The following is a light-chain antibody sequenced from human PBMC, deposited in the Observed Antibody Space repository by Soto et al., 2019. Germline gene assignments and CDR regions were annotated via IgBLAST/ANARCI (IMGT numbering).Light chain of an antibody. J-gene: IGLJ2*01. Sequence: SYELTQPPSVSVAPGKTASINCGGNNIGTKSVHWYQQKPGQAPVLVIYYDSDRPSGIPERFSGSNSGSTATLTISRVEAGDEADFYCQVWDSSSEHVLFGGGTKLTVL. CDR1: NIGTKS. CDR2: YDS. CDR3: QVWDSSSEHVL. V-gene: IGLV3-21*04.